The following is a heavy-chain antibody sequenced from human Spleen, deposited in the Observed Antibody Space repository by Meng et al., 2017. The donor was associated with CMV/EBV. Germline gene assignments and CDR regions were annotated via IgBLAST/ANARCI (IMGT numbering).Heavy chain of an antibody. CDR1: GFTFNGYN. CDR3: ARAFYDFWSGIGY. D-gene: IGHD3-3*01. Sequence: GGSLRLSCAASGFTFNGYNMNWVRQAPGKGLEWVASISKSSSYIFYTYSVKGRFTISRDNANSALYLQMDSLRAEDTAVYYCARAFYDFWSGIGYWGQGGLVTVSS. CDR2: ISKSSSYI. J-gene: IGHJ4*02. V-gene: IGHV3-21*01.